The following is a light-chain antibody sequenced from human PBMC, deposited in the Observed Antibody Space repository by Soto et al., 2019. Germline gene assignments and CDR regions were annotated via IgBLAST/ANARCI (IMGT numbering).Light chain of an antibody. CDR2: EVS. CDR1: SSDVGSYNL. CDR3: CSYAGSSTLV. V-gene: IGLV2-23*02. Sequence: QSVLTQPASVSGSPGQSITISCTGTSSDVGSYNLVSWYHQHPGKAPNLMIYEVSKRPSGVSNRFSGSKSGNTASLTISGLQAEDEADYYCCSYAGSSTLVFGGGTKLTVL. J-gene: IGLJ3*02.